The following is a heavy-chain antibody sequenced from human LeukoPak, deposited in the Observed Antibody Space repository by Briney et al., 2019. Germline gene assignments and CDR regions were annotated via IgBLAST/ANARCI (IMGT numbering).Heavy chain of an antibody. CDR2: IYYTGTT. CDR1: GGSVTSGTYY. CDR3: ASPGPDYGDYAYAY. J-gene: IGHJ4*02. V-gene: IGHV4-61*01. D-gene: IGHD4-17*01. Sequence: PSETLSLTCSVSGGSVTSGTYYWTSIRQSAGKGLEWIGYIYYTGTTNYNPSLKSRVTISLDTSKNQFSLRVSSVTAADTGTYYCASPGPDYGDYAYAYWGQGSLVTVSS.